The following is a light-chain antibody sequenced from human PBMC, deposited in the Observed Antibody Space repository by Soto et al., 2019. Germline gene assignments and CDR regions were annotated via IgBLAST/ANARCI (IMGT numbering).Light chain of an antibody. CDR2: GAS. V-gene: IGKV3-15*01. J-gene: IGKJ5*01. Sequence: EIVMTQCPATLSVSPGERATLSCRASQSVSSNLAWYQQKPRQAPRLLIYGASTRATGIPARFSGSRSGTQFTLTISSLQSEDFAVYYCQQYNNWPPTFGQGTRLEIK. CDR3: QQYNNWPPT. CDR1: QSVSSN.